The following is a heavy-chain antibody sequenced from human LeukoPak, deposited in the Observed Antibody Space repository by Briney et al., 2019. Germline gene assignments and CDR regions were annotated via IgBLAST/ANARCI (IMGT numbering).Heavy chain of an antibody. CDR3: ARGGSTIFGVVRPHQREIFDY. J-gene: IGHJ4*02. V-gene: IGHV1-2*02. CDR2: INPNSGGT. Sequence: VASVKVSCKASGYTFTGYYMHWVRQAPGQGLEWMGWINPNSGGTNYAQKFQGRVTMTRDTSISTAYMELSRLRSDDTAVYYCARGGSTIFGVVRPHQREIFDYWGQGTLVTVSS. CDR1: GYTFTGYY. D-gene: IGHD3-3*01.